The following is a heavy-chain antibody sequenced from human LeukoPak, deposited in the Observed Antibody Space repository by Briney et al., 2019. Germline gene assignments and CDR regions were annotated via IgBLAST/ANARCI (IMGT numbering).Heavy chain of an antibody. CDR1: GFTFSSYS. D-gene: IGHD6-13*01. Sequence: GGSLRLSCAASGFTFSSYSMNWVRQAPGKGLEWVSSISSSSSYIYYADSVKGRFTISRDNAKNSLYLQMNSLRAEDTAVYYCARGTYSSRKPDYWGQGTLVTVSS. CDR3: ARGTYSSRKPDY. CDR2: ISSSSSYI. V-gene: IGHV3-21*01. J-gene: IGHJ4*02.